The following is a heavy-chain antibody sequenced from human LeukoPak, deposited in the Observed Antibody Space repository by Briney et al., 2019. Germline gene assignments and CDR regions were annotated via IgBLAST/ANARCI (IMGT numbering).Heavy chain of an antibody. CDR1: GGSISSSSYY. D-gene: IGHD5-18*01. J-gene: IGHJ4*02. V-gene: IGHV4-39*01. CDR2: IYYSGCT. CDR3: ARHGGYSYGYIPY. Sequence: SETLSLTCTVSGGSISSSSYYWGWIRQPPGKGLEWIGSIYYSGCTYYNPSLKSRVTISVDTSKNQFSLKLSSVTAADTAVYYCARHGGYSYGYIPYWGQGTLVTVSS.